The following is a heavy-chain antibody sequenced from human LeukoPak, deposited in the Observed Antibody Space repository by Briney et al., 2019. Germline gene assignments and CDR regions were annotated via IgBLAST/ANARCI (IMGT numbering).Heavy chain of an antibody. CDR3: ARARVAYGWEKGFDP. D-gene: IGHD3-16*01. CDR2: ISGSGGST. J-gene: IGHJ5*02. Sequence: GVSLRLSCAASGFTFSSYAMSWVRQAPGKGLEWVSAISGSGGSTYYADSVKGRFTISRDNSKNTLYLQMNSLRAKDTAVYYCARARVAYGWEKGFDPWGQGTLVTVSS. CDR1: GFTFSSYA. V-gene: IGHV3-23*01.